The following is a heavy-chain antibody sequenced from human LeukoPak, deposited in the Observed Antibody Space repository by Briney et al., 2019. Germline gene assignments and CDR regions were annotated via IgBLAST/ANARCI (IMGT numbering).Heavy chain of an antibody. Sequence: PGRSLRLSCAASGFTFGDYGMTWVRQAPGKGLELVSGINWNGGSIAYADSVKGRFTVSRDNAKTSLYLQMNSLRAEDTAFYHCARRSNRYSYGSNFDYWGQGTLVSVSS. CDR2: INWNGGSI. D-gene: IGHD5-18*01. CDR3: ARRSNRYSYGSNFDY. V-gene: IGHV3-20*01. CDR1: GFTFGDYG. J-gene: IGHJ4*02.